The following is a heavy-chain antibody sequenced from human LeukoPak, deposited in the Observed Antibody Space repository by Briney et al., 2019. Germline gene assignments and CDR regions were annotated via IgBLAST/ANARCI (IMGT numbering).Heavy chain of an antibody. V-gene: IGHV4-38-2*02. CDR1: GYSISSGYF. CDR2: IYHGGST. J-gene: IGHJ5*02. Sequence: SETLSLTCTVSGYSISSGYFWGWIRQPPGKWLEWIGRIYHGGSTYYNPSLESRVTMSEDTSKNQFSLKLSSVTAADTAVYYCARSYSSSWYHNWFDPWGQGTLVTVSS. CDR3: ARSYSSSWYHNWFDP. D-gene: IGHD6-13*01.